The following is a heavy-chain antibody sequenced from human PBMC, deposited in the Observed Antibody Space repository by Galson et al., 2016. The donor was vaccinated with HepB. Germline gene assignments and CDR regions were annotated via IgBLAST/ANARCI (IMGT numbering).Heavy chain of an antibody. V-gene: IGHV3-21*01. CDR3: ARAFSRESGFDY. CDR2: ISSRSSYI. D-gene: IGHD3-10*01. Sequence: SLRLSCAASGFTFNSYNMNWVRQAPGKGLEWVSSISSRSSYIYHADSVKGRFTISRDNAKNSLYLQMNSLRAEDTAVYYCARAFSRESGFDYWGQGTLVTVSS. J-gene: IGHJ4*02. CDR1: GFTFNSYN.